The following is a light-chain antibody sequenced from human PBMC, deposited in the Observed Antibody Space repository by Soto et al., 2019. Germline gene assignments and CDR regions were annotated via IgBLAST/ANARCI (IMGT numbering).Light chain of an antibody. CDR2: DAS. CDR3: QQRSNWPQT. V-gene: IGKV3-11*01. J-gene: IGKJ1*01. Sequence: EIVLTQSPATLPLSPVERATLSCRASQSVSDYLAWYQQKPGQAPRLLIYDASNRATGIPARVSGSGSGTGFTPPPGRLEPAAFSVYYCQQRSNWPQTFGHGTKVEIK. CDR1: QSVSDY.